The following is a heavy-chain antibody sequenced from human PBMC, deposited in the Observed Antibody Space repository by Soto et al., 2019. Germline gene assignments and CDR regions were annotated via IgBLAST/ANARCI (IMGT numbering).Heavy chain of an antibody. CDR3: AKSLVFVDHAYMDV. J-gene: IGHJ6*03. D-gene: IGHD2-21*01. CDR2: SIAYQGRA. CDR1: GYTFTSYG. V-gene: IGHV1-18*01. Sequence: ASVKVSCKASGYTFTSYGISWVRQAPGQGLEWMGWSIAYQGRANYAQKFQGRVTMTADRSTQTVYMELRSLRPEDTALYYCAKSLVFVDHAYMDVWGKGTTVTVSS.